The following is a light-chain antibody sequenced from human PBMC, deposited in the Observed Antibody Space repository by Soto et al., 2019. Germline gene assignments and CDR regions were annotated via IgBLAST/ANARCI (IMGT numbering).Light chain of an antibody. J-gene: IGKJ5*01. V-gene: IGKV3D-20*02. CDR2: GAS. Sequence: IVLTQSPGTLSLSPGERTTLSCRASQSISRYLAWYQQKPGQGPRLLIYGASSRATGTPDRFSGSGSGTDFTLTINRLEPEDSAVYYCQQRSNWPITFGQGTRLEIK. CDR3: QQRSNWPIT. CDR1: QSISRY.